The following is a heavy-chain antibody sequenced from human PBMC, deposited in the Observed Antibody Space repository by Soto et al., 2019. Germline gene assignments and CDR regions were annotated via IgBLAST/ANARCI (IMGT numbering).Heavy chain of an antibody. V-gene: IGHV1-69*19. CDR3: AREVQVHTPAFVC. J-gene: IGHJ4*02. Sequence: QVQLVQSGAEMKKPGSSVKVSCQSSGGTFNTYAMNWVRQAPGQGPEWMGDISPMFGAANYAPKFQGRVTITADESTGTSYMQLSSLTSEDTALYFWAREVQVHTPAFVCWGQGTRVTVSS. CDR2: ISPMFGAA. D-gene: IGHD3-10*01. CDR1: GGTFNTYA.